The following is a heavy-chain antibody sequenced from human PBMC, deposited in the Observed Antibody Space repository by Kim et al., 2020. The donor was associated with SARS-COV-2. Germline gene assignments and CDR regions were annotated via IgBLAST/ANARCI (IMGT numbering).Heavy chain of an antibody. CDR3: ARDHAGHYGADV. V-gene: IGHV1-46*01. CDR1: GYIFTRYH. D-gene: IGHD3-10*01. J-gene: IGHJ6*02. CDR2: MHPGGGGT. Sequence: ASVKVSCKGSGYIFTRYHVHWVRQAPGQGLEWMAIMHPGGGGTRYAQKFQGRVMTTSDTSTSTVYMELSSLSSEDTATYYCARDHAGHYGADVWGQGTTVSVSS.